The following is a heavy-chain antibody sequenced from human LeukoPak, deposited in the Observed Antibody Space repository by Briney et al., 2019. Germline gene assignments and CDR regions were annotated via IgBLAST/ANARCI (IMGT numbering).Heavy chain of an antibody. V-gene: IGHV3-21*01. Sequence: KPGGSLRLSCAASGFTFSSYSMNWVRQAPGKGLEWVSSISSSSSYIYYADSVKGRFTISRDNAKNSLYLQMNSLRAEDTALYYCVRDDDRPDNGLDYWGQGTLVTVSS. J-gene: IGHJ4*02. D-gene: IGHD3-22*01. CDR1: GFTFSSYS. CDR2: ISSSSSYI. CDR3: VRDDDRPDNGLDY.